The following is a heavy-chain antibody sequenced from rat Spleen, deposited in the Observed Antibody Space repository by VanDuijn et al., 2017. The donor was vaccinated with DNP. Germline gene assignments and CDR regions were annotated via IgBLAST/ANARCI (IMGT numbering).Heavy chain of an antibody. CDR3: ARNWAMDA. Sequence: EVKLVESGGGLVQPGRSLKVSCSVSGFNFNDYWMGWVRQAPGKGLEWIGEINKDGSTVNYTPSLKDKFTMSRDNGQNTLYLQMSKLGSNDTAIYYCARNWAMDAWGQGTSVTVS. V-gene: IGHV4-2*01. CDR2: INKDGSTV. D-gene: IGHD5-1*01. CDR1: GFNFNDYW. J-gene: IGHJ4*01.